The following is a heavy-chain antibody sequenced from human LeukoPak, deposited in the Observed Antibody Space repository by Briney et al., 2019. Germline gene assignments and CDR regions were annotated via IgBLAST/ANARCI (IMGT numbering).Heavy chain of an antibody. J-gene: IGHJ4*02. V-gene: IGHV3-30-3*01. Sequence: PGGSLRLSCAASGFTFSSYAMHWVRQAPGKGLEWVAVLSYDGSNKYYADSVKGRFTISRDNSKNTLYLQMNSLRAEDTAVYYCARDHYYYYDSSGYYSDFDYWGQGTLVTVSS. D-gene: IGHD3-22*01. CDR3: ARDHYYYYDSSGYYSDFDY. CDR1: GFTFSSYA. CDR2: LSYDGSNK.